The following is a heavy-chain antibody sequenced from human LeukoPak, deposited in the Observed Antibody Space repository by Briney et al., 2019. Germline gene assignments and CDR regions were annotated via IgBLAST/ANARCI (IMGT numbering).Heavy chain of an antibody. CDR1: GFSVSNNY. D-gene: IGHD3-3*01. V-gene: IGHV3-53*01. CDR3: ARGQGLGAVSPYFDY. Sequence: PGGSLRLSCVVSGFSVSNNYIIWVRQAPGNGLERVSVIYGDGRTSHSASVRGRFTISRDNSKNIVSLQMNNLRAEDTAVYYCARGQGLGAVSPYFDYWGQGTLVTVSS. CDR2: IYGDGRT. J-gene: IGHJ4*02.